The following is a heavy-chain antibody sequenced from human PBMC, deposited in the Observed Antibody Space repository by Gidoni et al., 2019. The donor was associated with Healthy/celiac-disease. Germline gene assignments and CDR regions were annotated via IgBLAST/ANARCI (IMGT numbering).Heavy chain of an antibody. CDR2: INHSGST. Sequence: QVQLQQWGAGLLKPSETLSLTCAVSGGSFSGYYWSWIRPPPGKGLEWIGEINHSGSTNYNPSLKSRVTISVDTSKNQFSLKLSSVTAADTAVYYCARGAVVPAAKNNWFDPWGQGTLVTVSS. J-gene: IGHJ5*02. CDR1: GGSFSGYY. CDR3: ARGAVVPAAKNNWFDP. D-gene: IGHD2-2*01. V-gene: IGHV4-34*01.